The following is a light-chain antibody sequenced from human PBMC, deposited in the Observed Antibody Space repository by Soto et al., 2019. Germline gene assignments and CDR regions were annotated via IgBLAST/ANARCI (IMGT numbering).Light chain of an antibody. J-gene: IGKJ1*01. CDR1: QSVSGW. Sequence: PPTLSTSVGDTVTVTCRASQSVSGWLAWYQQKPGEAPKVLIYHASNLQSGVPSRFSGSGSGTEFTLTISSLQPDDFATYYCQQYNSYSFGQGAMVDIK. V-gene: IGKV1-5*01. CDR2: HAS. CDR3: QQYNSYS.